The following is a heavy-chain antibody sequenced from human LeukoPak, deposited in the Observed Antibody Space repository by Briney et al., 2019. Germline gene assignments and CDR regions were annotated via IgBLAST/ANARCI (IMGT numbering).Heavy chain of an antibody. Sequence: SVKVSCKASGGTFSSYAISWVRQAPGQGLEWMGRIIPILGIANYAQKFQGRVTITADKSTSTAYMELSSLRSEDTAVYYCARLAGYSSSWVDYWGQGTLVTVSS. CDR1: GGTFSSYA. CDR2: IIPILGIA. D-gene: IGHD6-13*01. CDR3: ARLAGYSSSWVDY. J-gene: IGHJ4*02. V-gene: IGHV1-69*04.